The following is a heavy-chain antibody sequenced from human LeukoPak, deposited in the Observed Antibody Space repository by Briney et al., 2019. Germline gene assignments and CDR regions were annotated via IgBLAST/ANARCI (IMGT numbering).Heavy chain of an antibody. D-gene: IGHD3-10*01. CDR2: IKSDGSST. CDR3: ARGSPLYGSGTYGLDAFDI. Sequence: GGPLTLSCAASGFTFSSYWMHGVRQATGKGRVWVSRIKSDGSSTTYADSVKGRFTISRDNAKNTLYLQMNSLRAEDTGVYYCARGSPLYGSGTYGLDAFDIGGRGTMVTVSS. CDR1: GFTFSSYW. J-gene: IGHJ3*02. V-gene: IGHV3-74*01.